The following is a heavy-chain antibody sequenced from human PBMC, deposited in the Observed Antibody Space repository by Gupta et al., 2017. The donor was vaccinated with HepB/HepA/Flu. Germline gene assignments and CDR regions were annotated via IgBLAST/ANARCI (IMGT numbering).Heavy chain of an antibody. D-gene: IGHD7-27*01. Sequence: EVQLLESGGGLVQPGGSLRLPCAASGFTLNNYALTWVRQAPGKGLEWVSTITSSGGSTYYADSVKGRFTISRDNSKNTLYLQMNSLRAEDTAVYYCAKAWGSGYYYYGMDVWGQGTTVTVSS. CDR3: AKAWGSGYYYYGMDV. J-gene: IGHJ6*02. V-gene: IGHV3-23*01. CDR1: GFTLNNYA. CDR2: ITSSGGST.